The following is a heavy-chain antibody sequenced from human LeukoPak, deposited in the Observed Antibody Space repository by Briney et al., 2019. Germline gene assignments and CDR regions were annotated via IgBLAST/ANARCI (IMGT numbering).Heavy chain of an antibody. J-gene: IGHJ4*02. CDR1: GFTFDDYA. CDR2: ISWNSGSI. CDR3: AKDSGYYGSGSYLDY. D-gene: IGHD3-10*01. V-gene: IGHV3-9*01. Sequence: GGSLRLSCAASGFTFDDYAMPWVRQAPGKGLEWVSGISWNSGSIGYADSVKGRFTISRDNAKNSLYLLMNSLRAEDTALYYCAKDSGYYGSGSYLDYWGQGTLVTVSS.